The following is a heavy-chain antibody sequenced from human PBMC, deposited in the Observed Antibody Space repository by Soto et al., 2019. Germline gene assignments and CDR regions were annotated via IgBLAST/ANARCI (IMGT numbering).Heavy chain of an antibody. CDR3: ARSSKRYYDILTGYFPYYYHGMDV. V-gene: IGHV4-39*01. D-gene: IGHD3-9*01. CDR1: GGSISSSSYY. J-gene: IGHJ6*02. Sequence: PSETLSLTCTVSGGSISSSSYYWGWIRQPPGKGLEWIGSIYYSGSTYYNPSLKSRVTISVDTSKNQFSLKLSSVTAADTAVYYCARSSKRYYDILTGYFPYYYHGMDVWGQGTTVTVSS. CDR2: IYYSGST.